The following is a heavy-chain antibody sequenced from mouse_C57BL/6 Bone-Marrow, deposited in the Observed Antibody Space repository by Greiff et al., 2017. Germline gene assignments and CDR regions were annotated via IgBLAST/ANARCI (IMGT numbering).Heavy chain of an antibody. CDR3: ARSYGSSYDWYFDV. D-gene: IGHD1-1*01. Sequence: VQGVESGPELVKPGASVKISCKASGYAFSSSWMNWVKQRPGKGLEWIGRIYPGDGDTNYNGKFKGKATLTADKSSSTAYMQLSSLTSEDSAVYFCARSYGSSYDWYFDVWGTGTTVTVSS. V-gene: IGHV1-82*01. J-gene: IGHJ1*03. CDR2: IYPGDGDT. CDR1: GYAFSSSW.